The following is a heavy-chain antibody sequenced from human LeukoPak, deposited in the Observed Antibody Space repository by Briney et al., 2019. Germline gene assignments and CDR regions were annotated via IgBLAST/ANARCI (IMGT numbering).Heavy chain of an antibody. D-gene: IGHD2-2*01. CDR2: KYYSGSA. CDR1: GVSVSDGRYY. CDR3: ATPYCSSISCLDVFNM. V-gene: IGHV4-31*03. Sequence: PSETLSFTCNVSGVSVSDGRYYWTWIRQHPGKGLEWIGYKYYSGSAKYNPSLKSRLTISIDTSKNQFSLQLTSVTAADTATYYCATPYCSSISCLDVFNMWGQGTRVTVSS. J-gene: IGHJ3*02.